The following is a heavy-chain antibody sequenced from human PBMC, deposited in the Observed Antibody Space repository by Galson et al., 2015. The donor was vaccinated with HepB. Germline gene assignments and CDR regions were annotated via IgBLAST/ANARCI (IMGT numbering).Heavy chain of an antibody. CDR3: ARDISAAGFHYFDY. J-gene: IGHJ4*02. V-gene: IGHV3-9*01. Sequence: SLRLSCAASGFTFDDYAMHWVRQAPGKGLEWVSGISWKSGSRGYADSVKGRFTISRDNAKNSLYLQMNSLRAEDTALYYCARDISAAGFHYFDYWGQGTLATVSS. CDR1: GFTFDDYA. D-gene: IGHD6-13*01. CDR2: ISWKSGSR.